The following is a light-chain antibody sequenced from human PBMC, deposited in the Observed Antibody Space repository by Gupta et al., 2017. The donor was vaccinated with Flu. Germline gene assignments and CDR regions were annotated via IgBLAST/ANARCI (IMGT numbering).Light chain of an antibody. CDR3: QKRSNWPPYT. V-gene: IGKV3-11*01. J-gene: IGKJ2*01. CDR1: QSVGTY. Sequence: EIVLTQSTATLSLFPGERANLACRASQSVGTYLAWYQQKTGQTPRPLIYDASNRATGIPARFSGSGSGTDFTLTISSREHEDYAVYYCQKRSNWPPYTFGQGTRLEI. CDR2: DAS.